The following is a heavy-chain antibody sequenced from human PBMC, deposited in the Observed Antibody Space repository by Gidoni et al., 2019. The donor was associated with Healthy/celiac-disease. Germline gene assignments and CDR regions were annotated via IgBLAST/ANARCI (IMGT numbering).Heavy chain of an antibody. V-gene: IGHV4-61*01. D-gene: IGHD2-8*02. Sequence: QVQLQESGPGLVKPSETLSLTCTVSGGSVSSGSYYWSWIRQPPGKGLEWIGYIYYSGSTNYNPSLKSRVTISVDTSKNQFSLKLSSVTAADTAVYYCARDRKIGGVFMDVWGKGTTVTVSS. CDR1: GGSVSSGSYY. CDR2: IYYSGST. J-gene: IGHJ6*03. CDR3: ARDRKIGGVFMDV.